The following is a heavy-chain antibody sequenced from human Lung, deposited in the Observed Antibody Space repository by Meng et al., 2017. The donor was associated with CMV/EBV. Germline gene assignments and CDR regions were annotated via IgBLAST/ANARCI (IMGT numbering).Heavy chain of an antibody. CDR3: ARDAVRYCSSTSCYGPPKQQLVEYDY. J-gene: IGHJ4*02. V-gene: IGHV3-21*01. Sequence: GESXKISCAASGFTFSSYSMNWVRQAPGKGLEWVSSISSSSSYIYYADSVKGRFTISRDNAKNSLYLQMNSLRAEDTAVYYCARDAVRYCSSTSCYGPPKQQLVEYDYWXQGTXVTVSS. CDR2: ISSSSSYI. CDR1: GFTFSSYS. D-gene: IGHD2-2*01.